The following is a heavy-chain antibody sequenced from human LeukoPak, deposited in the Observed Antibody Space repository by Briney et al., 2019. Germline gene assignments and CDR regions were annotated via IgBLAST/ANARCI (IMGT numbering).Heavy chain of an antibody. V-gene: IGHV4-59*01. J-gene: IGHJ6*03. CDR3: ARVTWGGYYYYMDV. Sequence: KSSEPLSLTCTVSGGSISSYYWSWIRQPPGKGLEWIGYIYYSGTTNYNPSLETRVTISVDTSKNQFSLRLSSVTAADTAVYYCARVTWGGYYYYMDVWGKGTTVTVSS. CDR1: GGSISSYY. CDR2: IYYSGTT. D-gene: IGHD3-16*01.